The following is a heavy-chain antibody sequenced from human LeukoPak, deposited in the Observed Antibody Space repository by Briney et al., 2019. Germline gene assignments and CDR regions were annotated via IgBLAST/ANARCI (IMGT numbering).Heavy chain of an antibody. J-gene: IGHJ4*02. CDR3: ARHSGSYLYFDY. CDR1: GGTFSSYA. V-gene: IGHV1-69*04. D-gene: IGHD1-26*01. Sequence: SVKVSCKASGGTFSSYAISWVRQAPGQGLEWMGRIIPILGIANYAQKFQGRVTITADKSTSTAYMELSSLRSEDTAVYYCARHSGSYLYFDYWGQGTLVTVSS. CDR2: IIPILGIA.